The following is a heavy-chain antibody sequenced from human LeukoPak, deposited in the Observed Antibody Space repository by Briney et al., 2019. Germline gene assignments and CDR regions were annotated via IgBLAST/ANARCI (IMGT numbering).Heavy chain of an antibody. D-gene: IGHD1-26*01. V-gene: IGHV4-4*07. Sequence: SETLSRTCTVSGGSISSYYWSWIRQPAGKGLEWIGRIYTSGSTNYNPSLKSRVTMSVDTSKNQFSLKLSTVTAADTAVYYCARDKLQWEPFDYWGQGTLVTVSS. CDR3: ARDKLQWEPFDY. CDR1: GGSISSYY. J-gene: IGHJ4*02. CDR2: IYTSGST.